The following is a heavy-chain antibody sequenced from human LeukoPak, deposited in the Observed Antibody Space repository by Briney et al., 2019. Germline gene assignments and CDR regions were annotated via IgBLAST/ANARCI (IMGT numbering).Heavy chain of an antibody. J-gene: IGHJ3*02. V-gene: IGHV4-34*01. Sequence: PSETLSLTCAVYGGSFSGYYWSWIRQPPGKGLEWIGEINHSGSTNYNPSLKSRVTISVDTSKNQFSLKLSSVTAADTAVYYCARDRYSSTLGASDIWGQGTMVTVSS. CDR1: GGSFSGYY. CDR2: INHSGST. CDR3: ARDRYSSTLGASDI. D-gene: IGHD6-19*01.